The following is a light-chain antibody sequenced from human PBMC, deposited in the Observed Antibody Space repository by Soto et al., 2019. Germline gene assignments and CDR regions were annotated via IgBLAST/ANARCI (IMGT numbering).Light chain of an antibody. V-gene: IGKV3-11*01. CDR2: DAS. J-gene: IGKJ3*01. Sequence: EIVLTQSPATLSLSPGERATLSCRASQSVSSDLAWYQQKPGQAPRLLIYDASNRATGIPARFSGSGSGTDFTLTISSLEPEDFAVYYCQQRSNWPPFTFGPGTNVDIK. CDR3: QQRSNWPPFT. CDR1: QSVSSD.